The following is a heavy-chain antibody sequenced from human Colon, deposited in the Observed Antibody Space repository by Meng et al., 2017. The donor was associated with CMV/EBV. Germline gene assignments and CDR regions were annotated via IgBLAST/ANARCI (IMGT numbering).Heavy chain of an antibody. Sequence: SETLSLTCNVSGGSINDFYWSWIRQSPGKGLEWIGYTYYSGSTHYNPSLKSRVTISIDTSKKYFSPRLSSVTTADTAVYYCARDTFDRRNGMDVWGQGTSVTVSS. CDR1: GGSINDFY. J-gene: IGHJ6*02. CDR2: TYYSGST. CDR3: ARDTFDRRNGMDV. D-gene: IGHD3-10*01. V-gene: IGHV4-59*01.